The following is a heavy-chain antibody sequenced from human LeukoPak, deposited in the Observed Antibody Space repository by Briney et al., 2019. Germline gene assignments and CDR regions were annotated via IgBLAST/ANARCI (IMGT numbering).Heavy chain of an antibody. J-gene: IGHJ6*03. CDR1: GGSISSSSYY. CDR2: IYYSGST. V-gene: IGHV4-39*07. CDR3: ARDYSSGWYYYYYYMDV. D-gene: IGHD6-19*01. Sequence: TSETLSLTCTVSGGSISSSSYYWGWLRQPPGKGLEWIGSIYYSGSTYYNPSLKSRVTISVDTSKNQFSLKLSSVTAADTAVYYCARDYSSGWYYYYYYMDVWGKGTTVTVSS.